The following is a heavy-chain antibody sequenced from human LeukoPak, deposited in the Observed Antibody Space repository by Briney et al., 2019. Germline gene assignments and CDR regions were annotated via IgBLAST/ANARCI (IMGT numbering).Heavy chain of an antibody. Sequence: PSETLSLTCTVSGDSISRYYWSWIRQPPGKGLEWIGYIYYSGSTNYNPSLKSRAIISLDTSNNQFSLKLSSVTAADTAVYYCARHQGWLGYFDYWGQGTLVTVSS. J-gene: IGHJ4*02. CDR3: ARHQGWLGYFDY. CDR1: GDSISRYY. V-gene: IGHV4-59*08. CDR2: IYYSGST. D-gene: IGHD2-15*01.